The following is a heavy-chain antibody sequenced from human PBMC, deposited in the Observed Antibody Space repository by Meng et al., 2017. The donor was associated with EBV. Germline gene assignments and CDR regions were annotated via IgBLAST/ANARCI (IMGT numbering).Heavy chain of an antibody. D-gene: IGHD3-10*01. Sequence: QIHLKESCPTLVKPTQTLLLTCTFSGISLTTSGVGVGWIRQPPGKALEWLAVIYWDDAKRYSPSLKNRLTITKDTSKNQVVLTMTNMDPVDTATYFCAHSKYYSDSGGYWDYFDDWGQGTLVTVSS. CDR2: IYWDDAK. J-gene: IGHJ4*02. CDR3: AHSKYYSDSGGYWDYFDD. CDR1: GISLTTSGVG. V-gene: IGHV2-5*02.